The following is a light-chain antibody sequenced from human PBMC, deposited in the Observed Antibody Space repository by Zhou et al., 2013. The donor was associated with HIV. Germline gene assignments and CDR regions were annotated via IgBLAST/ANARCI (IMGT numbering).Light chain of an antibody. CDR3: QQHDTLPLT. CDR1: QSISSY. J-gene: IGKJ3*01. CDR2: AAS. Sequence: DIQMTQSPSSLSASVGDRVTITCRASQSISSYLNWYQQKPGKAPKLLIYAASSLQSGVPSRFSGSGSGTDFTFTISSLQPEDIAVYYCQQHDTLPLTFGPGTKVDIK. V-gene: IGKV1-33*01.